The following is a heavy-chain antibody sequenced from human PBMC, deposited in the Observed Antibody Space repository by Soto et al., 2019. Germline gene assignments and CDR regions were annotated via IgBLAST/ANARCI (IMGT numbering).Heavy chain of an antibody. CDR3: ARGRRGSSSDHYFDY. V-gene: IGHV4-34*01. Sequence: QVQLQQWGAGLLKPSETLSLTCAVYGGSFSGYYWSWIRQPPGKGLEWIGEINHSGRTNYNPSLKRRVTISVDTSKNQFSLKLSSVTAADTAVYYCARGRRGSSSDHYFDYWGQGTLVTVSS. D-gene: IGHD6-6*01. J-gene: IGHJ4*02. CDR2: INHSGRT. CDR1: GGSFSGYY.